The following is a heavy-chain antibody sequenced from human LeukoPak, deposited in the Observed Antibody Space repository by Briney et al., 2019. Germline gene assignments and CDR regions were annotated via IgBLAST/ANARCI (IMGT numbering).Heavy chain of an antibody. CDR1: GGSISSYY. V-gene: IGHV4-59*01. CDR3: AREVYYGSGTDMGADAFDI. Sequence: PSETLSLTCTVSGGSISSYYWSWIRQPPGKGLEWIGYIYYSGSTNYNPSLKSRVTISVDTSKNPFSLKLSSVTAADTAVYYCAREVYYGSGTDMGADAFDIWGQGTMVTVSS. D-gene: IGHD3-10*01. J-gene: IGHJ3*02. CDR2: IYYSGST.